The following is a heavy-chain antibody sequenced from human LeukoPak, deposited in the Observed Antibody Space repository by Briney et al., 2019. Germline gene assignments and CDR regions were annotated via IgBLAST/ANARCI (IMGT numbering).Heavy chain of an antibody. J-gene: IGHJ4*02. D-gene: IGHD3-22*01. Sequence: PSETLSLTCTVSGGSISSYYWSWIRQPPGKGLEWIGYIYYSGSTNYNPSLKSRVTISVDTSKNQFSLKLSSVTAADTAVYYCARGYYDSSGYWSIDYWGQGTLVTASS. CDR2: IYYSGST. CDR3: ARGYYDSSGYWSIDY. V-gene: IGHV4-59*01. CDR1: GGSISSYY.